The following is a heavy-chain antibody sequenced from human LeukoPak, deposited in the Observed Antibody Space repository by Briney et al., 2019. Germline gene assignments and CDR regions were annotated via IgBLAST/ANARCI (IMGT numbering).Heavy chain of an antibody. CDR3: ASRSSGWYAGSFDY. V-gene: IGHV4-39*01. J-gene: IGHJ4*02. D-gene: IGHD6-19*01. Sequence: SQTLSLTCTVSGGSISSSSYYWGWIRQPPGTGLEWIGSIYYSGSTYYNPSLKSRVTISVDTSKNQSSLKLSSVTAADTAVYYCASRSSGWYAGSFDYWGQGTLVTVSS. CDR2: IYYSGST. CDR1: GGSISSSSYY.